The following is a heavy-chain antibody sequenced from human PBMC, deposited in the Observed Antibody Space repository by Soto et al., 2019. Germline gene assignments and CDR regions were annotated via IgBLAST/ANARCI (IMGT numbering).Heavy chain of an antibody. Sequence: GESLKISCAASGFTFSNAWMNWVRQAPGKGLEWVGRIKSKTDGGTTDYAAPVKGRFTISRDDSKNTLYPQMNSLKTEDTAVYYCTTGAPFYDFRSGYYSHWGQGTLVTVSS. V-gene: IGHV3-15*07. CDR2: IKSKTDGGTT. CDR3: TTGAPFYDFRSGYYSH. CDR1: GFTFSNAW. J-gene: IGHJ4*02. D-gene: IGHD3-3*01.